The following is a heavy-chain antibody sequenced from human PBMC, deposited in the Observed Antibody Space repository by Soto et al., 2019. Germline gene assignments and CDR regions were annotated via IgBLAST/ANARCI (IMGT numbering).Heavy chain of an antibody. Sequence: SETLSLTCTVSGVSISSTFWSWIRQPAGKGLEYIGRIYSSGSTNQNPSLKSRLTMSVDTSKNQFSLRLSSVTAADTAVYYCARDRIALAGFDYWGHGTLVT. CDR1: GVSISSTF. J-gene: IGHJ4*01. D-gene: IGHD6-19*01. CDR2: IYSSGST. V-gene: IGHV4-4*07. CDR3: ARDRIALAGFDY.